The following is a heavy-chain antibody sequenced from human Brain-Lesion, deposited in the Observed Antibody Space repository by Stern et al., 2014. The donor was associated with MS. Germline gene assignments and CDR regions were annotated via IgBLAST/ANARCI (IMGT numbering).Heavy chain of an antibody. J-gene: IGHJ4*02. CDR1: GGSISSSTYY. V-gene: IGHV4-39*01. Sequence: ESGPGLVKPSETLSLTCTVSGGSISSSTYYWAWIRQPPGKGLEWIGNIYYSGFTYYHPSLKSRVPISGDMSKNQFSLKLSSVSAADTAIYYCARHDSVPRPSQLYSARDRGPGYFDYWGQGTLVTVSS. CDR2: IYYSGFT. CDR3: ARHDSVPRPSQLYSARDRGPGYFDY. D-gene: IGHD1-26*01.